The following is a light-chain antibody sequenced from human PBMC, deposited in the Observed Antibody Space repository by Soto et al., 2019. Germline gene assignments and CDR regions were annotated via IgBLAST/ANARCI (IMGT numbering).Light chain of an antibody. Sequence: IEVAESPSSLSASVGDSVTITCRASQGISSFLAWYQQKPGKAPKLLIYAASTLQSGVPSRFSGSGSETDFTLTISSLQPEDFATYFCQHLNSYPITFGQGTRPEIK. CDR2: AAS. CDR1: QGISSF. CDR3: QHLNSYPIT. V-gene: IGKV1-9*01. J-gene: IGKJ5*01.